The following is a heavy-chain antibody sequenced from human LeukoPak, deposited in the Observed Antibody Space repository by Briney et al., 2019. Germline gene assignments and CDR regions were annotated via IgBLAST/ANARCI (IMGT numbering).Heavy chain of an antibody. CDR2: ISYDGSNE. CDR1: GFTFSTYG. V-gene: IGHV3-30*03. J-gene: IGHJ6*03. Sequence: PGGSLRLSCAASGFTFSTYGMHWVRQAPGKGLEWVAFISYDGSNEYYADSVKGRFTISRDNAKNSLFLQMNSLRAEDTAVYYCARVLRYCSGGNCYSGGLGYMDVWGKGTTVTISS. D-gene: IGHD2-15*01. CDR3: ARVLRYCSGGNCYSGGLGYMDV.